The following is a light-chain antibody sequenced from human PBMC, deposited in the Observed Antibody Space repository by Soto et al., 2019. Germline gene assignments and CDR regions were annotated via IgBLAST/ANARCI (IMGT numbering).Light chain of an antibody. CDR1: NLGNKY. J-gene: IGLJ1*01. CDR2: QDN. CDR3: QAWDGTTAV. Sequence: SYELTQQPSVSLSPGQTASITCSGDNLGNKYTSWYQQKPGQSPVLVSSQDNKRPSGIPERFAGSNSGNTATLTIGGTQAMDEAHYYCQAWDGTTAVFGTATKLTV. V-gene: IGLV3-1*01.